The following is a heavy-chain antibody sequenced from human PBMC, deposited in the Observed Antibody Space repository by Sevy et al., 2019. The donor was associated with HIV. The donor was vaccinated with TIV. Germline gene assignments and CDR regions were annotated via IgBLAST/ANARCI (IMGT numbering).Heavy chain of an antibody. CDR2: INRTSESI. CDR1: GLSLKDFE. V-gene: IGHV3-48*03. Sequence: GGSLRLSCVVSGLSLKDFEMNWVRQTPGKGLEWLSYINRTSESIYNADSVKGRFTISRDNAKNSLYLQMNNLRAEDTALYYCAAGTIDYWGQGTLVTVSS. D-gene: IGHD1-1*01. J-gene: IGHJ4*02. CDR3: AAGTIDY.